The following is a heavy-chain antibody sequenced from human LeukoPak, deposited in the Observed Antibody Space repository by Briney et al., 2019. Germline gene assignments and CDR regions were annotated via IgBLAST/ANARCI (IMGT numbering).Heavy chain of an antibody. CDR1: GYSISSGYY. Sequence: SETLSLTCAVSGYSISSGYYWGWIRQPPGKGLEWIGSIYHSGSTYYNPSLKSRVTISVDTSKNQFSLKLSSVTATDTAVYYCARKGVAVASFDYWGQGTLVTVSS. D-gene: IGHD6-19*01. CDR2: IYHSGST. J-gene: IGHJ4*02. CDR3: ARKGVAVASFDY. V-gene: IGHV4-38-2*01.